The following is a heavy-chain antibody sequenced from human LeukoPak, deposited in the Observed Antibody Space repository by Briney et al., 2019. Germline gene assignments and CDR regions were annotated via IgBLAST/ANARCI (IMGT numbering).Heavy chain of an antibody. V-gene: IGHV3-33*01. CDR1: GFTFNSYG. CDR2: IWYDGSNK. CDR3: ARDYWDYGDYEPLDY. Sequence: PGGSLRLSCAASGFTFNSYGMHWVRQAPGKGLEWVAVIWYDGSNKYYADSVRGRFIISRDNSKNTLYLQMNSLRAEDTAVYYCARDYWDYGDYEPLDYWGQGTLVTVSS. J-gene: IGHJ4*02. D-gene: IGHD4-17*01.